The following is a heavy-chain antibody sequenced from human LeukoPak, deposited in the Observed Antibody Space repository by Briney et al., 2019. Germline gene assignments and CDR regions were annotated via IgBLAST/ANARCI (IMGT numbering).Heavy chain of an antibody. V-gene: IGHV3-43D*03. CDR1: GFTFDDYA. Sequence: PGGSLRLSCAASGFTFDDYAMRWVRQAPGKVLEWVSLISWDGGSTYYADSVKGRFNISRDNSTHSLYLRMNSLRAEDTALYYCAKDGDWEYDILTGYPDYWGQGTLVTVSS. CDR3: AKDGDWEYDILTGYPDY. D-gene: IGHD3-9*01. CDR2: ISWDGGST. J-gene: IGHJ4*02.